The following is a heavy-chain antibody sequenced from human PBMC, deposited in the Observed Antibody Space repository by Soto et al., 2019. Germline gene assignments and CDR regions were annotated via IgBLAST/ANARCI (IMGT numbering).Heavy chain of an antibody. CDR2: IIPIFGTA. CDR1: GGTFSSYA. CDR3: ARALSGVHDGSGYGEGGCEY. D-gene: IGHD3-22*01. V-gene: IGHV1-69*01. J-gene: IGHJ3*01. Sequence: QVQLVQSGAEVKKPGSSVKVSCKASGGTFSSYAISWVRQAPGQGLEWMGGIIPIFGTANYAQKFQGRVTITADASTIKGHIEVSSRLSEDTAGYSGARALSGVHDGSGYGEGGCEYWGQGTMVTVAS.